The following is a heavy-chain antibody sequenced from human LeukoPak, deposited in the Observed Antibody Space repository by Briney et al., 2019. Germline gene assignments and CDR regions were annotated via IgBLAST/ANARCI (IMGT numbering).Heavy chain of an antibody. CDR2: LWSDESKQ. CDR3: AKDGESTQGVCSPFYFAS. Sequence: GTSLRLSCAASGFTFSTYGMHWVRQAPGKGLEWVAVLWSDESKQFYADSVEGRVTISRDTSKNPLFLQLNGLRDEDTAVYHCAKDGESTQGVCSPFYFASWGQGTLVTVSS. V-gene: IGHV3-33*03. CDR1: GFTFSTYG. D-gene: IGHD2-8*01. J-gene: IGHJ4*02.